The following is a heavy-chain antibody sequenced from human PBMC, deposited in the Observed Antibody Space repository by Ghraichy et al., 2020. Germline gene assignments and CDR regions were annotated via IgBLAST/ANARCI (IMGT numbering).Heavy chain of an antibody. J-gene: IGHJ3*02. CDR1: GGSVSSGSYY. CDR2: IYYSGST. Sequence: SETLSLTCTVSGGSVSSGSYYWSWIRQPPGKGLEWIGYIYYSGSTNYNPSLKSRVTISVDTSKNQLSLKLSSVTAADTAVYYCATGEGYYDFWSGYSSFAFDIWGQGTMVTVSS. V-gene: IGHV4-61*01. CDR3: ATGEGYYDFWSGYSSFAFDI. D-gene: IGHD3-3*01.